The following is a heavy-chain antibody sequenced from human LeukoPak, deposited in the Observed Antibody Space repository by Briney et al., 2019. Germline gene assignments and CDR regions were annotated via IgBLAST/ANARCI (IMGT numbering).Heavy chain of an antibody. Sequence: PSETLSLTCAVSGGSISSGGYSWSWIRQPPGKGLEWIGYIYHSGSTYYNPSLKSRVTISVDRSKNQFSLKLSSVTAADTAVYYCARARLPTLYFDYWGQGTLVTVSS. J-gene: IGHJ4*02. V-gene: IGHV4-30-2*01. D-gene: IGHD5-18*01. CDR3: ARARLPTLYFDY. CDR2: IYHSGST. CDR1: GGSISSGGYS.